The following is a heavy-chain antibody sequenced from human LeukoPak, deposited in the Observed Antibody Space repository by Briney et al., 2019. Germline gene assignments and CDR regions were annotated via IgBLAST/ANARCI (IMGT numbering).Heavy chain of an antibody. Sequence: PGRSLRLSCAASGFSFSGYGMSWVRQAPGKGLEWVSSISNSGGSTYYADSVKGRFTISRDNFKNTVYLQMNSLRAEDTAVYYCAKTMGAIDHDYWGQGTLVIVSS. J-gene: IGHJ4*02. CDR3: AKTMGAIDHDY. CDR1: GFSFSGYG. D-gene: IGHD1-26*01. V-gene: IGHV3-23*01. CDR2: ISNSGGST.